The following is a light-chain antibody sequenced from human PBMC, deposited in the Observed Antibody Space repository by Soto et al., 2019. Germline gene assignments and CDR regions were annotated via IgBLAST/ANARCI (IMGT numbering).Light chain of an antibody. J-gene: IGLJ3*02. Sequence: QPVLTQPASVSVSPGQSITISCTGTSSDVGGYNYVSWYQQHPGKAPKLMIYEVRNRPSGVSNRFSGSKAGNTASLTISGLQAEDEADYYCSSYTGSSTRVCGGGTKVTVL. CDR3: SSYTGSSTRV. CDR1: SSDVGGYNY. V-gene: IGLV2-14*01. CDR2: EVR.